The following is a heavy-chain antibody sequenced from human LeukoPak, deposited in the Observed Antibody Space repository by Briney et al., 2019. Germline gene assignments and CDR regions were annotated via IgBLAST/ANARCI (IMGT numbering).Heavy chain of an antibody. Sequence: GGSLRLSCAASGFTFDDYAMHWVRQAPGKGLEWVSPISGDGGSTYYADSVKGRFTISRDNSKNSLYLQVNSLRTEDTASYYCAKTRSDYYYYGMDVWGQGTTVTVSS. D-gene: IGHD2-2*01. J-gene: IGHJ6*02. CDR1: GFTFDDYA. CDR3: AKTRSDYYYYGMDV. CDR2: ISGDGGST. V-gene: IGHV3-43*02.